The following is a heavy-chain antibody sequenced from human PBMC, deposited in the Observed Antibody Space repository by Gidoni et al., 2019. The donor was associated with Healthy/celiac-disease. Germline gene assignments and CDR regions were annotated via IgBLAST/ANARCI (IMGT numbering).Heavy chain of an antibody. J-gene: IGHJ5*02. D-gene: IGHD2-15*01. Sequence: EVQLVQSGAEVKKPGESLRLSCKGSGYRFTSYWISWVRQMPGKGLEWMGRIDPSDSYTNYSPSFQGHVTISADKSISTAYLQWSSLKASDTAMYYCARLFPSCSGGSCYANWFDPWGQGTLVTVSS. CDR2: IDPSDSYT. V-gene: IGHV5-10-1*01. CDR1: GYRFTSYW. CDR3: ARLFPSCSGGSCYANWFDP.